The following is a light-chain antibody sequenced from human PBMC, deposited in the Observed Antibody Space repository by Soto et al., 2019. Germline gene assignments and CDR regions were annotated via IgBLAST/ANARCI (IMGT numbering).Light chain of an antibody. CDR2: EAS. J-gene: IGKJ3*01. CDR3: QQIYNTPPIN. V-gene: IGKV1-39*01. Sequence: DIQMTQSPSPLSASVGDRVYITCRTSQSISSYLNWYQAKPGKAPKLLIYEASSLESGVPSRFSGSGSGTDYTLTIIRLQPDNSANYYCQQIYNTPPINFGPGTRVDI. CDR1: QSISSY.